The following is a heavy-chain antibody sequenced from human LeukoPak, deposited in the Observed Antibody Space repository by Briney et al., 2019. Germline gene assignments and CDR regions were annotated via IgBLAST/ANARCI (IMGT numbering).Heavy chain of an antibody. D-gene: IGHD5-18*01. J-gene: IGHJ4*02. CDR2: IYTSGST. Sequence: SETLSLTCTVSGDSISSGNYYWTWIRQPAGKGLEWIGRIYTSGSTNYNPPLKSRVTISVDTSKNQFSLKLSSVTAADTAAYYCATLGYSYGTDYWGQGTLVTVSS. CDR1: GDSISSGNYY. V-gene: IGHV4-61*02. CDR3: ATLGYSYGTDY.